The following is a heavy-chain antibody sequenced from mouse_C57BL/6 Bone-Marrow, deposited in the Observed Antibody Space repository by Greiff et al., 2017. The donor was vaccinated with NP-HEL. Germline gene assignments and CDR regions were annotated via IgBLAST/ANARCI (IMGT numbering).Heavy chain of an antibody. V-gene: IGHV14-2*01. Sequence: VQLQQSGAELVKPGASVKLSCTASGFNIKDYYMHWVKQRTEQGLEWIGRIDPEDGETKYAPTFQGKATITADTSSNTAYLQRSSLTSEDTADYDCARSDSSYGRLYFDVWGTGTTVTVSS. D-gene: IGHD1-1*01. CDR2: IDPEDGET. CDR1: GFNIKDYY. J-gene: IGHJ1*03. CDR3: ARSDSSYGRLYFDV.